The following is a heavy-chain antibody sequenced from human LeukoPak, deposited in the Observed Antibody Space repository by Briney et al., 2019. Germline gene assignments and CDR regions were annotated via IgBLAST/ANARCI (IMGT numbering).Heavy chain of an antibody. CDR1: GFTFSNAW. V-gene: IGHV3-23*01. Sequence: GGSLRLSCAASGFTFSNAWTSWVRQAPGKGLEWVSAISGSGGSTYYADSVKGRFTISRDNSKNTLYLQMNSLRAEDTAVYYCAKAGGYFHYYFDYWGQGTLVTVSS. CDR3: AKAGGYFHYYFDY. D-gene: IGHD3-22*01. CDR2: ISGSGGST. J-gene: IGHJ4*02.